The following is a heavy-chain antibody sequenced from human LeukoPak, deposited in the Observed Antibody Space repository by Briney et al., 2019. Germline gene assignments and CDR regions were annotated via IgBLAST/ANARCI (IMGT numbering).Heavy chain of an antibody. J-gene: IGHJ5*02. CDR3: ARWMGGWGS. CDR2: INQDGGEI. CDR1: GFSFSDYY. V-gene: IGHV3-7*01. D-gene: IGHD7-27*01. Sequence: PGGSLRLSCAASGFSFSDYYMSWVRQSLGKGLEWLANINQDGGEITYVNSVMGRFTISRDNARNSPFLQMNSLRAEDTGLYYCARWMGGWGSWGQGTLVTVSS.